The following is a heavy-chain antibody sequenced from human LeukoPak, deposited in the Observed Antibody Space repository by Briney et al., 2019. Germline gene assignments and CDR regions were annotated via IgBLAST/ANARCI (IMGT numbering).Heavy chain of an antibody. D-gene: IGHD6-13*01. Sequence: SVKVSCTASGGTFSSYAISWVRQAPGQGLEWMGGIIPIFGTANYAQKFQGRVTITADESTSTAYMELSSLRSEDTAVYYCARARSIAAAGACDYWGQGTLVTVSS. V-gene: IGHV1-69*13. CDR3: ARARSIAAAGACDY. CDR1: GGTFSSYA. J-gene: IGHJ4*02. CDR2: IIPIFGTA.